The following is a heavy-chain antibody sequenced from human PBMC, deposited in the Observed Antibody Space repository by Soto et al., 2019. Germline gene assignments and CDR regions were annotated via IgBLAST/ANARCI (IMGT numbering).Heavy chain of an antibody. J-gene: IGHJ4*01. CDR2: IYYSGST. CDR3: ARVERYYGSTGYSYYFDY. V-gene: IGHV4-30-4*01. CDR1: GGSISSGDYY. Sequence: PSETLSLTCTVSGGSISSGDYYWSWIRQPPGKGLEWIGYIYYSGSTYYNPSLKSRVTISVDTSKNQFSLKLSSVTAADTAVYYCARVERYYGSTGYSYYFDYWDQGTLVTVSS. D-gene: IGHD3-22*01.